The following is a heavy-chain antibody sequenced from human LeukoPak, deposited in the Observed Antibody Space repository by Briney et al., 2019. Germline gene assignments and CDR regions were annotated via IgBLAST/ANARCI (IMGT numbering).Heavy chain of an antibody. CDR2: IWYDGSNK. V-gene: IGHV3-33*01. D-gene: IGHD3-3*02. Sequence: GGSLRLSCAASGFTFSSCGMHWVRQAPGKGLEWVAVIWYDGSNKYYADSVKGRFTISRDNSKNTLYLQMNSLRAEDTAVYYCARDPSISRGIYYYYYGMDVWGQGTTVTVSS. CDR1: GFTFSSCG. J-gene: IGHJ6*02. CDR3: ARDPSISRGIYYYYYGMDV.